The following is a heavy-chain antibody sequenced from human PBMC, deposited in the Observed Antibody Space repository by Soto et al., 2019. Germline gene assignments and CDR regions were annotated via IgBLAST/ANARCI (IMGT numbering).Heavy chain of an antibody. D-gene: IGHD2-15*01. J-gene: IGHJ4*01. Sequence: GRTLRLSCAASGFTFSSYPISWVRQAPGKGLECVSAISGSGGSTYYADSVKGRFTISRDNSRNTLYLQMNSLRAEDTAVYYCAKDVVVVAPSLDDFSGQGTLVIVSS. V-gene: IGHV3-23*01. CDR2: ISGSGGST. CDR1: GFTFSSYP. CDR3: AKDVVVVAPSLDDF.